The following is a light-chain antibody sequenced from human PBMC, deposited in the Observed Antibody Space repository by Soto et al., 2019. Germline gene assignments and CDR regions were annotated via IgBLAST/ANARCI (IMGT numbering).Light chain of an antibody. Sequence: EIVLAQSPGTQSLFPGERATFSCRASQSVSSPYLAWYQQKPGQAPRLLIYGASSRATGIPDRFSGSGSGTDFTLTISRLEPEDSAVYYCQQYGSSPRTFGQGTKVEI. CDR1: QSVSSPY. V-gene: IGKV3-20*01. CDR3: QQYGSSPRT. J-gene: IGKJ1*01. CDR2: GAS.